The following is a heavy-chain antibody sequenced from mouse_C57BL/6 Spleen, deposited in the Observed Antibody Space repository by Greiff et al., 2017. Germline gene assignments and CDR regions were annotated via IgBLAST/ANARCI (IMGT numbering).Heavy chain of an antibody. CDR1: GYTFTDYE. CDR2: IDPETGGT. D-gene: IGHD4-1*01. CDR3: TRWGANWVFDD. J-gene: IGHJ2*01. Sequence: VQLQQSGAELVRPGASVTLSCKASGYTFTDYEMHWVKQTPVHGLEWIGAIDPETGGTAYNQKFKGKAILTADKSSSTAYMELRSLTSEDSAVYYCTRWGANWVFDDWGQGTTLTVSS. V-gene: IGHV1-15*01.